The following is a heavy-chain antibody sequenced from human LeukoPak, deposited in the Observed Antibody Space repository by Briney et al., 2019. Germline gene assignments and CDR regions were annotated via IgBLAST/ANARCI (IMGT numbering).Heavy chain of an antibody. Sequence: ASVKVSCKASGYTFTDYYIYWVRQAPGQGLEWMGWINPDNGDTNFAQDFQGRVTMTRDTSISTAYMELSRLRSDDTAVYYCARVRYSSGWGDFDYWGQGTLVTVSS. CDR2: INPDNGDT. CDR3: ARVRYSSGWGDFDY. V-gene: IGHV1-2*02. CDR1: GYTFTDYY. J-gene: IGHJ4*02. D-gene: IGHD6-19*01.